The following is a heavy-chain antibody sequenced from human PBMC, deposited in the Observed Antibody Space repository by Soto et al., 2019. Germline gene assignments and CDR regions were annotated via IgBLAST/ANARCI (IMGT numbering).Heavy chain of an antibody. CDR1: GYTFTSYD. J-gene: IGHJ6*02. D-gene: IGHD2-21*02. V-gene: IGHV1-8*01. CDR2: MNPNSGNT. CDR3: ARWTAGYYYYGMDV. Sequence: QVQLVQSGAEVKKPGASVKVSCKASGYTFTSYDINWVRQATGQGLEWMGWMNPNSGNTGYAQKFQGRVTMTRNTSISTAYMELSSLRSEDTAVYYWARWTAGYYYYGMDVWGQGTTVTVSS.